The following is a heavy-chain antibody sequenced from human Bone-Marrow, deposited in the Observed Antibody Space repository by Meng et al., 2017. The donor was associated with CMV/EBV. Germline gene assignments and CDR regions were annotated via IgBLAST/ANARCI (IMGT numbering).Heavy chain of an antibody. CDR3: VRGGGTAHFDY. D-gene: IGHD2-21*02. J-gene: IGHJ4*02. CDR2: ISPKSGDT. Sequence: ASVKVSCKASGYTFSDYNFHWARQAPGQGLEWMAWISPKSGDTNHAQKFQDRVTLTRDTSINVVYMELTWLRYDDTAVYYCVRGGGTAHFDYWGQGTLVTVSS. V-gene: IGHV1-2*02. CDR1: GYTFSDYN.